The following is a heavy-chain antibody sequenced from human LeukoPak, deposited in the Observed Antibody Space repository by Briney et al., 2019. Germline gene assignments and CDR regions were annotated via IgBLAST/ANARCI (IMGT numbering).Heavy chain of an antibody. Sequence: HPGGSLRLSCAVSGFTFSDHFMDWVRQAPGKGLEWVGRSRNKASSYTTEYAASVKGRFIISRDDSKNALYLQMNGLKTEDTAVYYCVRCWYNSGYYPNYWGQGTLVTVSS. CDR1: GFTFSDHF. J-gene: IGHJ4*02. CDR3: VRCWYNSGYYPNY. CDR2: SRNKASSYTT. D-gene: IGHD6-19*01. V-gene: IGHV3-72*01.